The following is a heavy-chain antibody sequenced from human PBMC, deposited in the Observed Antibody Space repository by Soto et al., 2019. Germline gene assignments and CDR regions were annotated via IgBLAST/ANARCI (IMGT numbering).Heavy chain of an antibody. D-gene: IGHD6-19*01. CDR3: AKDITSGWYSYYFDY. V-gene: IGHV3-43*01. J-gene: IGHJ4*02. CDR2: ISWDGGST. Sequence: DVQLVESGGVVVQPGGSLRLSCAASGFTFDDYTMHWVRQAPGKGLEWVSLISWDGGSTYYADSVKGRFTISRDNSKNSLYLQMNSLRTEDTALYYCAKDITSGWYSYYFDYWGQGTLVTVSS. CDR1: GFTFDDYT.